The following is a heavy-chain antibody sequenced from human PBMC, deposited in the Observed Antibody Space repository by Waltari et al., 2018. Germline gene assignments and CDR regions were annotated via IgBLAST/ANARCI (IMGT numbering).Heavy chain of an antibody. CDR1: GLTFSSHS. J-gene: IGHJ4*02. CDR3: ARDSSILDY. Sequence: EVQLVESGGGLVKPGGSLRRSCAASGLTFSSHSMNWVRQAPGKGLEWVSSISSSSNYIYYADSVKGRFTISRDNAKNSLYLQMNSLRADDTAVYYCARDSSILDYWGQGTLVTVSS. CDR2: ISSSSNYI. D-gene: IGHD3-3*02. V-gene: IGHV3-21*01.